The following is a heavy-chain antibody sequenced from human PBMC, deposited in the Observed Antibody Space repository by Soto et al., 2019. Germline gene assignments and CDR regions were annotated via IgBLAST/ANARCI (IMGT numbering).Heavy chain of an antibody. CDR1: GASISSDNR. CDR2: ISQSGTT. Sequence: SETLSLTCAVSGASISSDNRWTWVRQPPGEGLEWIGEISQSGTTKYNPSLASRVTISVDKSENQFSLRLTSMTAADTAVYYCAKKVPAALRLYYFFGLDVWGQGTTVTVSS. CDR3: AKKVPAALRLYYFFGLDV. D-gene: IGHD2-15*01. J-gene: IGHJ6*02. V-gene: IGHV4-4*02.